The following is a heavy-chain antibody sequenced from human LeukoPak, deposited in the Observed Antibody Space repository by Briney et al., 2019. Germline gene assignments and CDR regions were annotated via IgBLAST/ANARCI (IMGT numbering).Heavy chain of an antibody. CDR1: VGTFSSYA. V-gene: IGHV1-69*04. CDR3: ARDLDGEGWYTISFDY. D-gene: IGHD6-19*01. Sequence: SSVKVSSKASVGTFSSYAISWVRQAPGEGLEWMGRIIPILGIANYAQKFQGRVTITADKSTSTAYMELSSLRSEDTAVYYCARDLDGEGWYTISFDYWGQGTLVTVSS. J-gene: IGHJ4*02. CDR2: IIPILGIA.